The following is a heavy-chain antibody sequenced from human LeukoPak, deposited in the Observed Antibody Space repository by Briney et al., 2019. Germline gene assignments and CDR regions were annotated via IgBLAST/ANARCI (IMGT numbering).Heavy chain of an antibody. CDR1: GFTFSSYA. V-gene: IGHV3-23*01. CDR3: AKAARGIAVAGTIFDY. CDR2: ISGSGGST. J-gene: IGHJ4*02. D-gene: IGHD6-19*01. Sequence: GGSLRLSCAASGFTFSSYAMSWVRQAPGKGLEWVSAISGSGGSTYYADSVKGRFTISRDNSKNTLYLQMNSLRAEDTAVYYCAKAARGIAVAGTIFDYWGQGTLVTVSS.